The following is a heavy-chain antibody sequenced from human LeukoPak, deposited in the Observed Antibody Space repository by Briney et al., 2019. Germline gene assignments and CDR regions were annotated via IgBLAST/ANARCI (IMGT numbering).Heavy chain of an antibody. CDR3: AGDDSNGYYYIF. J-gene: IGHJ4*02. V-gene: IGHV3-53*01. CDR2: VHAGGSP. D-gene: IGHD3-22*01. Sequence: GGSLRLSCAASGFTVSSSYMSWVRQAPGEGLEWVAAVHAGGSPYYADSVKGRFTISRDNSRNTLYLQMNVLRAEDTAVYYCAGDDSNGYYYIFWGQGTLVTVSS. CDR1: GFTVSSSY.